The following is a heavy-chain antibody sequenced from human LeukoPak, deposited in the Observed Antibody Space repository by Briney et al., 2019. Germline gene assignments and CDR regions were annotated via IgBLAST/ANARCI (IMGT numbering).Heavy chain of an antibody. CDR3: ASLNDPLPG. CDR2: INHSGST. Sequence: PSETLSLTCAVYGGSFSGYYWSWIRHPPGKGLEWIGEINHSGSTNYNPSLKSQVTISLDTSKNHFSLKLSSVTAADTSVYYGASLNDPLPGWGQGTLVTVSS. V-gene: IGHV4-34*01. J-gene: IGHJ4*02. D-gene: IGHD1-1*01. CDR1: GGSFSGYY.